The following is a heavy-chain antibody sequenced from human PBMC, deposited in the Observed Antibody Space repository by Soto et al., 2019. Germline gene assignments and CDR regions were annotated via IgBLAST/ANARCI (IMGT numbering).Heavy chain of an antibody. D-gene: IGHD1-1*01. Sequence: GGSLRLSCAASGFTFSSYSMNWVRQAPGKGLEWVSSISSSSSYIYYADSVKGRFTISRDNAKNSLYLQMNRLRAEDTTVYYCARDESTGIGDDPFDYWGQGTLVTVSS. J-gene: IGHJ4*02. CDR2: ISSSSSYI. CDR1: GFTFSSYS. V-gene: IGHV3-21*01. CDR3: ARDESTGIGDDPFDY.